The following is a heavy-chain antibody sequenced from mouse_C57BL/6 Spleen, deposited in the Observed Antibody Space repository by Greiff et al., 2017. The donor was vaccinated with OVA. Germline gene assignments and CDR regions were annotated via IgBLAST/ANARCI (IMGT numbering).Heavy chain of an antibody. Sequence: QVQLQQSGPELVKPGASVKISCKASGYAFSSSWMNWVKQRPGKGLEWIGRIYPGDGDTNYNGKFKGKATLTADKSSSTAYMQLSSLTSEDSAVYFCAREERLTTVVPIFDYWGQGTTLTVSS. J-gene: IGHJ2*01. CDR3: AREERLTTVVPIFDY. D-gene: IGHD1-1*01. CDR1: GYAFSSSW. CDR2: IYPGDGDT. V-gene: IGHV1-82*01.